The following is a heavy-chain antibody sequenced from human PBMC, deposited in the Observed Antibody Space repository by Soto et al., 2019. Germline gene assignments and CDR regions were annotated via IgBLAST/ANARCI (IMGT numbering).Heavy chain of an antibody. CDR3: SREGDYGDYGRFDY. CDR1: GFTFGDYA. V-gene: IGHV3-49*03. Sequence: AGGSLRLSCTASGFTFGDYATSWFRQAPGKGLEWVGFITSKAYGGTTEYAASVKGRFTISRDDSKSIAYLQMNSLKTEDKAVYYCSREGDYGDYGRFDYWGQGTLVTSPQ. J-gene: IGHJ4*02. CDR2: ITSKAYGGTT. D-gene: IGHD4-17*01.